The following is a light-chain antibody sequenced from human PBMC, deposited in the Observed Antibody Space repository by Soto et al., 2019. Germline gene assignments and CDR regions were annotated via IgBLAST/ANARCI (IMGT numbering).Light chain of an antibody. Sequence: ETVLTQSPGTLSLSPGERATLSCRASQSVSSSYLAWYQQKPGQAPRLLIYGASSRATGIPDRFSGSGSGTDFTLTISRLEPEDFVVYYCQQYGNSPYTFGQGTKLEIK. CDR1: QSVSSSY. CDR2: GAS. J-gene: IGKJ2*01. V-gene: IGKV3-20*01. CDR3: QQYGNSPYT.